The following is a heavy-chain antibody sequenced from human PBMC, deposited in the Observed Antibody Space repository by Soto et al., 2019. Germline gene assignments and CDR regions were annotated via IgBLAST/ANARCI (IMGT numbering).Heavy chain of an antibody. CDR1: GGSISSGGYY. Sequence: SETLSLTCTVSGGSISSGGYYWSWIRQHPGTGLEWIGYIYYSGSTYYNPSLKSRVTISVDTSKNQFSLKLSSVTAADTAVYYCASAAYDDSSGYHAWLGSCDRGTLVTAAS. CDR3: ASAAYDDSSGYHAWLGS. J-gene: IGHJ5*02. V-gene: IGHV4-31*03. CDR2: IYYSGST. D-gene: IGHD3-22*01.